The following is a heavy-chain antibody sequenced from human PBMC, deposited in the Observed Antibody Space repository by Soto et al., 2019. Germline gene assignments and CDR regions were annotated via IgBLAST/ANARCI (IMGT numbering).Heavy chain of an antibody. V-gene: IGHV6-1*01. CDR3: VHSGGYFDY. CDR1: GDSVSSNSAA. J-gene: IGHJ4*02. CDR2: TYYRSKWYN. D-gene: IGHD1-26*01. Sequence: SQTLSLTCAISGDSVSSNSAAWNLIRQSPSRGLEWLGRTYYRSKWYNEYAVSVKGRIIINPDTSRNQFSLQPNSVTPEDTAVYYCVHSGGYFDYWGQGTLVTVSS.